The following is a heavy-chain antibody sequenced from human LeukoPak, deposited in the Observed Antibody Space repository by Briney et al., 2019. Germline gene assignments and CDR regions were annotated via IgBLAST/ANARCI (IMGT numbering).Heavy chain of an antibody. CDR1: GFTFSSYW. Sequence: GGSLRLSCVASGFTFSSYWMSWVRQAPGKGLEWAANIKQDGSVEYYVDSVKGRFTISRDNSKNTLYLQMNSLRAEDTAVFYCARDQTYYYDTSGYYVFDYWGQGTLVTVSS. D-gene: IGHD3-22*01. CDR3: ARDQTYYYDTSGYYVFDY. J-gene: IGHJ4*02. CDR2: IKQDGSVE. V-gene: IGHV3-7*01.